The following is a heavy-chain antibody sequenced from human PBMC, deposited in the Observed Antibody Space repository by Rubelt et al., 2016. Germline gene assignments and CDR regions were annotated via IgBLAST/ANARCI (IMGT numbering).Heavy chain of an antibody. CDR1: GGSISGYY. CDR2: INHRGNT. CDR3: ARGRNFYGMDV. Sequence: QVQLQQWGAGLLKPSETLSLTCAVYGGSISGYYWSWSRLSPGKGLEWIAEINHRGNTNYNPSLSLKSRVTISVDTSKNQVSLDLRSVTAADTAVYYCARGRNFYGMDVRGQGTTVTVSS. J-gene: IGHJ6*02. V-gene: IGHV4-34*02.